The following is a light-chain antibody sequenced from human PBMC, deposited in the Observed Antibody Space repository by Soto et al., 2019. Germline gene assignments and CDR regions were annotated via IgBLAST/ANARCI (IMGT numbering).Light chain of an antibody. CDR3: SSYTSSSPCV. J-gene: IGLJ1*01. CDR2: EVS. CDR1: SSDVGGYKY. V-gene: IGLV2-14*01. Sequence: QSVLTQPASVSGSPGQSITISCTGTSSDVGGYKYVSWYQQHPGKAPKLMIYEVSNRPSGVSNRFSGSKSGSTASLTISGLQAEDEAYYYCSSYTSSSPCVFGTGTKLTVL.